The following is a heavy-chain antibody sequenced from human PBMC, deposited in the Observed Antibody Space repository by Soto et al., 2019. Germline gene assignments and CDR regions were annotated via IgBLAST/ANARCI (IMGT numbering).Heavy chain of an antibody. D-gene: IGHD1-26*01. CDR3: ARGGDSGSYGMDV. J-gene: IGHJ6*02. CDR2: IYHSGST. CDR1: GGSISSGGYS. V-gene: IGHV4-30-2*01. Sequence: PSETLSLTCAVSGGSISSGGYSWSWIRQPPGKGLEWIGYIYHSGSTYYNPSLKSRVTISVDRSKNQFSLKLSSVTAADTAGYYCARGGDSGSYGMDVWGQGTTVTVSS.